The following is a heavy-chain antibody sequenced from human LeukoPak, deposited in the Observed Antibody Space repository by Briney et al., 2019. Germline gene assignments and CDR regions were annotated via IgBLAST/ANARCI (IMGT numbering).Heavy chain of an antibody. J-gene: IGHJ4*02. CDR3: ARGEAVAGISY. V-gene: IGHV4-34*01. CDR2: VHHSGMT. D-gene: IGHD6-19*01. Sequence: SETLSLTCTVYSGSFTSDYWTWIRQPPGKGLEWIGEVHHSGMTNYKPSLRSRVTISLDTSKNQFSLKLSSVTAADTAVYYCARGEAVAGISYWGQGTLVTVSS. CDR1: SGSFTSDY.